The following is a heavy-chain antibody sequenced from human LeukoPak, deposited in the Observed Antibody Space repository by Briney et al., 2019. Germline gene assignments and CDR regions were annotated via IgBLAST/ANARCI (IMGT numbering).Heavy chain of an antibody. J-gene: IGHJ4*02. D-gene: IGHD3-22*01. CDR1: GFTFSSYG. V-gene: IGHV3-30*02. CDR2: IRYDGSNK. CDR3: ARDVGYYDSSGYLGY. Sequence: GGSLRLSCAASGFTFSSYGMHWVRQAPGKGLEWVAFIRYDGSNKYYADSVKGRFTISRDNSKNTLYLQMNSLRAEDTAVYYCARDVGYYDSSGYLGYWSQGTLVTVSS.